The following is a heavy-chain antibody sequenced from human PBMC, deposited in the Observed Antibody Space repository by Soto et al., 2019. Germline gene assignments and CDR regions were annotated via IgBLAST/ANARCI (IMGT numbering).Heavy chain of an antibody. D-gene: IGHD3-16*01. CDR3: ATESRGVLRWLFAFDI. Sequence: QVQLQESGPGLVKPSETLSLTCTVSGGSISSYYWSWIRQPPGKGLEWIGYIYYSGSTNYNPSLKSRVTISVDTSKKQFSLKLSSVTAADTAVYYCATESRGVLRWLFAFDIWGQGTMVTVSS. V-gene: IGHV4-59*08. CDR1: GGSISSYY. CDR2: IYYSGST. J-gene: IGHJ3*02.